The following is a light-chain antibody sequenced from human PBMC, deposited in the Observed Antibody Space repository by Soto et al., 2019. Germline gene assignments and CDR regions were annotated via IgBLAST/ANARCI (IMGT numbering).Light chain of an antibody. J-gene: IGKJ2*01. CDR2: GAS. CDR1: QSVRSNY. CDR3: QHYGGSPYT. V-gene: IGKV3-20*01. Sequence: EIVLTQSPGTLSSSPGERATLSCRASQSVRSNYLAWYQQKPGQAPRLLIYGASSRATGIPDRFSGSGSGTDFTLTFSRLEPEDFAVYYCQHYGGSPYTFGQGTKLEIK.